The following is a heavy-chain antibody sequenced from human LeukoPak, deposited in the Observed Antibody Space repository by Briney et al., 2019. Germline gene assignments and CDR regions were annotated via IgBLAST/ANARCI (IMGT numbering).Heavy chain of an antibody. D-gene: IGHD1-1*01. V-gene: IGHV3-53*01. CDR1: GSTVSSNY. CDR2: IYSGGST. Sequence: GGSLRLSCAASGSTVSSNYMSWVRQAPGKGLEWVSVIYSGGSTYYADSVKGRFTISRDNSKNTLYLQMNSLRAEDTAVYYCARSPLERLSPWNYYYYMDVWGKGTTVTISS. J-gene: IGHJ6*03. CDR3: ARSPLERLSPWNYYYYMDV.